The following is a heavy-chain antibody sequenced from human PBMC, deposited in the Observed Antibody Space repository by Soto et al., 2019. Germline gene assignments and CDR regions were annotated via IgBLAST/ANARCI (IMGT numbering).Heavy chain of an antibody. V-gene: IGHV3-30-3*01. CDR2: ISYDGSNK. J-gene: IGHJ5*01. Sequence: QAGGSLRLSCAASGFTFSSYAMHWVRQAPGKGLEWVAVISYDGSNKYYADSVKGRFTISRDNSKNTLYLQMNSLRAEDTAVYYCARDGYSSGWYDFWGQGTLVTVSS. CDR3: ARDGYSSGWYDF. CDR1: GFTFSSYA. D-gene: IGHD6-19*01.